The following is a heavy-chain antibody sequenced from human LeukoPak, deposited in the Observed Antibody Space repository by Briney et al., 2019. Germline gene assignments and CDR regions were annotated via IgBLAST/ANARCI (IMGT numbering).Heavy chain of an antibody. CDR1: GFTFSSYG. D-gene: IGHD3-22*01. CDR3: AGALINMIVIDS. CDR2: ISYDGSNK. Sequence: GRSLRLSCAASGFTFSSYGMHWVRQAPGKGLEWVAVISYDGSNKYYADSVKGRFTISRDNSKNTLYLQMNSLRAEDTAVYYCAGALINMIVIDSWGQGTLVTVSS. J-gene: IGHJ5*01. V-gene: IGHV3-30*03.